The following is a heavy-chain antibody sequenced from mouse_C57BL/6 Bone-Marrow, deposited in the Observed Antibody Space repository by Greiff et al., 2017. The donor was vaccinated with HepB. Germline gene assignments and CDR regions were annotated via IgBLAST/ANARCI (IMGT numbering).Heavy chain of an antibody. CDR3: ARGTVVDYFDY. Sequence: QVQLQQPGTELVKPGASVKLSCKASGYTFTSYWMHWVKQRPGQGLEWIGNINPSNGGTNYNEKFKGKATLTADKSSSTAYKQFSSLTSEDSAIYYCARGTVVDYFDYWGQGTTLTVSS. J-gene: IGHJ2*01. V-gene: IGHV1-53*01. D-gene: IGHD1-1*01. CDR2: INPSNGGT. CDR1: GYTFTSYW.